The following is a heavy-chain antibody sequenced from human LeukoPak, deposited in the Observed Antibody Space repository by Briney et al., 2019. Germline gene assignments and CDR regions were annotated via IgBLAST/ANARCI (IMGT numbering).Heavy chain of an antibody. D-gene: IGHD1-26*01. CDR2: ISYDGSNK. V-gene: IGHV3-30*18. J-gene: IGHJ4*02. CDR1: GFTFSSYG. CDR3: AKSGGSYPGVYYFDY. Sequence: GGSLRLSCAASGFTFSSYGMHWVRQAPGKGLEWVAVISYDGSNKYYADSVKGRFTISRDNSKNTLYLQMNSLRAEDTAVYYCAKSGGSYPGVYYFDYWGQGTLVTVSS.